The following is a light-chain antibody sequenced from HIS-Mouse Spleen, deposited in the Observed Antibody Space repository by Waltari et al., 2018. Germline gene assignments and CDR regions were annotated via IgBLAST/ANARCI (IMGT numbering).Light chain of an antibody. CDR1: SSDVGGYNS. J-gene: IGLJ2*01. V-gene: IGLV2-8*01. CDR2: EVS. CDR3: SSYAGSNNLGV. Sequence: QSALTQPPSASGSPGQSVTISCTGTSSDVGGYNSVSWYQQHPGKAPKLMIYEVSKRPLGVPDRFSGSKSGNTASLTVSGLQAEDEADYYCSSYAGSNNLGVFGGGTKLTVL.